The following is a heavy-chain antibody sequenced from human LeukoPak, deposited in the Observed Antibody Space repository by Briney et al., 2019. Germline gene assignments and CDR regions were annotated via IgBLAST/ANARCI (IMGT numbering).Heavy chain of an antibody. Sequence: SGGSLRLSCAASGFTFSSYAMSWVRQAPGKGLEWVSAISGSGGSTYYADSVKGRFTISRDSSKNTLYLQMNSLRAEDTAVYYCAKSIVVVPAALQHWGQGTLVTVSS. CDR1: GFTFSSYA. CDR2: ISGSGGST. D-gene: IGHD2-2*01. CDR3: AKSIVVVPAALQH. J-gene: IGHJ1*01. V-gene: IGHV3-23*01.